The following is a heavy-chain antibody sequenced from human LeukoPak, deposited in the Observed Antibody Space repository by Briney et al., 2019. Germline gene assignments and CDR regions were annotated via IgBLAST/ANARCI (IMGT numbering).Heavy chain of an antibody. CDR1: GGTFSSYA. Sequence: SVKVSCKASGGTFSSYAISWVRQAPGQGLEWMGRIIPILGLANYAQKFQGRVTITADKSTSTAYMELSSLRSEDTAVYYCARSRRGITGSSIDYWGQGTLVTVSS. V-gene: IGHV1-69*04. CDR3: ARSRRGITGSSIDY. J-gene: IGHJ4*02. CDR2: IIPILGLA. D-gene: IGHD1-20*01.